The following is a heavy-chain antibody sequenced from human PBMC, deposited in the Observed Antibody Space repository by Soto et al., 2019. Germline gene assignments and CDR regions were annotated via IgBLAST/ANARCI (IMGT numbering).Heavy chain of an antibody. Sequence: QVQLVQSGAEVKKSGASVKVSCKASGYTFTSYYMHWVRQAPGQGLAWMGIINPSGGSTRFAQKFQGRVTLTRDTSTNTVYMELSSLRSDDTAVYYCARDRCDTTSCYECDYWGQGTLVTVSS. D-gene: IGHD2-2*01. J-gene: IGHJ4*02. V-gene: IGHV1-46*01. CDR3: ARDRCDTTSCYECDY. CDR1: GYTFTSYY. CDR2: INPSGGST.